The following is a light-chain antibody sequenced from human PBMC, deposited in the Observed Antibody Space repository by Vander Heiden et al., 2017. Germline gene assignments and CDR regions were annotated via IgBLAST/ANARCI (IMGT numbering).Light chain of an antibody. V-gene: IGKV1-39*01. CDR1: QIISSY. J-gene: IGKJ2*01. CDR2: AAS. Sequence: DIQMTQSPSSLSASVGDRVTITCRASQIISSYLNWYQHKPGKAPKLLIYAASSLQSGVPSRFSGSGSGTDFTLTIRSLQPEDFATYYCQQSFSVPLTFGQGTKLEIK. CDR3: QQSFSVPLT.